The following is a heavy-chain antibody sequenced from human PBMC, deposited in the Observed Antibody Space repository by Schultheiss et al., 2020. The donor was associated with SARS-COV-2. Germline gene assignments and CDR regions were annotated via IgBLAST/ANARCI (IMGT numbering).Heavy chain of an antibody. CDR1: GGSISSYY. CDR3: ARLYFYCSSTSCYFYMDV. D-gene: IGHD2-2*01. V-gene: IGHV4-59*01. CDR2: IYYSGST. J-gene: IGHJ6*03. Sequence: SETLSLTCTVSGGSISSYYWSWIRQPPGKGLEWIGYIYYSGSTNYNPSLKSRVTISVDTSKNQFSLKLSSVTAADTAVYYCARLYFYCSSTSCYFYMDVWGKGTTVTVSS.